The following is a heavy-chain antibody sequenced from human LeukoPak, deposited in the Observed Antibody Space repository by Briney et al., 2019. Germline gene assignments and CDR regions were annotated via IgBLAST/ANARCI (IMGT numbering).Heavy chain of an antibody. V-gene: IGHV3-7*03. CDR1: GFTFSNYW. Sequence: GGSLRLSCAASGFTFSNYWMSWVRQAPGKGLEWVANIKVDGSEKYYLDSVKGRFTISRDNAKNSVYLQMNSLRTEDTAGYYCGRKTGVTGEAFDCWGQGTLVTVSS. D-gene: IGHD7-27*01. CDR2: IKVDGSEK. CDR3: GRKTGVTGEAFDC. J-gene: IGHJ4*02.